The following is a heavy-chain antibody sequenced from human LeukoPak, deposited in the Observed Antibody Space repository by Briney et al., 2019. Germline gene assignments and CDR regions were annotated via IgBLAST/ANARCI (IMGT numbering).Heavy chain of an antibody. V-gene: IGHV3-66*01. CDR2: FNSGGSI. D-gene: IGHD5-12*01. CDR1: GFTVGNNY. J-gene: IGHJ4*02. CDR3: ARGGYCGHDPTYSFES. Sequence: GGSLRLFCAASGFTVGNNYMSWVRQAPGKGLEWVSVFNSGGSIYYVDSVKGRFTISRDTSKNTLYLQMNTLRGEDTAVYYCARGGYCGHDPTYSFESRGQGTLVTVSS.